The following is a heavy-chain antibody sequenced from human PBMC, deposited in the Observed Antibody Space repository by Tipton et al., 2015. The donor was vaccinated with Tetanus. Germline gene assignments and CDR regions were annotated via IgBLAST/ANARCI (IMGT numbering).Heavy chain of an antibody. CDR1: GGSISSSPYF. V-gene: IGHV4-30-4*08. CDR2: IYYSGRT. Sequence: TLSLTCTVSGGSISSSPYFWNWIRQQPGKGPEWIGYIYYSGRTYYNPPLKSRVTISADMSKNQFSLKLTSVTAADTATYYCARMGFTYGQVVYWGQGTLVTVAS. D-gene: IGHD5-18*01. J-gene: IGHJ4*02. CDR3: ARMGFTYGQVVY.